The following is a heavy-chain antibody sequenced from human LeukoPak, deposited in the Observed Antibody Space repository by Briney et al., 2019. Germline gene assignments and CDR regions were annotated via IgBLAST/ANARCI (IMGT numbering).Heavy chain of an antibody. CDR3: ARDRRDGYYLDY. D-gene: IGHD5-24*01. J-gene: IGHJ4*02. Sequence: PGRSLRLSCAASGFTFSSYGMHCVRQAPGKGLEWVAVIWYDGSNKYYADSVKGRFTISRDNSKNTLYLQMNSLRAEDTAVYYCARDRRDGYYLDYWGQGTLVTVSS. CDR1: GFTFSSYG. CDR2: IWYDGSNK. V-gene: IGHV3-33*01.